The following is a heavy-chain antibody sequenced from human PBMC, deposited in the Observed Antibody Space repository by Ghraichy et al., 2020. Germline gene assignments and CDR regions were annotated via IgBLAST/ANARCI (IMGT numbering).Heavy chain of an antibody. Sequence: SQTLSLTCTVSGGSISSSSYYWGWIRQPPGKGLEWIGSIYYSGSTYYNPSLKSRVTISVDTSKNQFSLKLSSVTAADTAVYYCAREGGSGVDPWGQGTLVTVSS. CDR3: AREGGSGVDP. D-gene: IGHD5-12*01. CDR2: IYYSGST. CDR1: GGSISSSSYY. J-gene: IGHJ5*02. V-gene: IGHV4-39*07.